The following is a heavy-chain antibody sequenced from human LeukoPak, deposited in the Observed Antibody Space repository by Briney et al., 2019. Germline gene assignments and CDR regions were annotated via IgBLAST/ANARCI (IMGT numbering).Heavy chain of an antibody. CDR2: IKQDGSEK. CDR1: ELTFSRFE. CDR3: ARVGAYYYYYYMDV. V-gene: IGHV3-7*01. D-gene: IGHD3-16*01. Sequence: PGGSLRLSCEASELTFSRFEMHWVRQAPGKGLEWVANIKQDGSEKYYVDSVKGRFTISRGNAKNSLYLQMNSLRAEDTAVYYCARVGAYYYYYYMDVWGKGTTVTVSS. J-gene: IGHJ6*03.